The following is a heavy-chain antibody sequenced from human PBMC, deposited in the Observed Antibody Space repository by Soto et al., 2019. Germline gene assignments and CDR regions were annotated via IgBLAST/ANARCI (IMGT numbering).Heavy chain of an antibody. CDR3: ARDRNPVYYYDSSGYPAGNY. V-gene: IGHV1-18*04. J-gene: IGHJ4*02. Sequence: QVQLVQSGAEVKKPGASVKVSCKASGYTFTSYGISWVRQAPGQGLEWMGWISAYNGNTNYAQKLQGRVTMTTDTSTSTAYMELRSLSSDDTAVYYCARDRNPVYYYDSSGYPAGNYWGQGTLVTVSS. CDR1: GYTFTSYG. CDR2: ISAYNGNT. D-gene: IGHD3-22*01.